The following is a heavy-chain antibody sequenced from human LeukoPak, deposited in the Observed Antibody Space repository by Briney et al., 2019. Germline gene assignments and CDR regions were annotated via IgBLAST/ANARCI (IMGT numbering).Heavy chain of an antibody. J-gene: IGHJ4*02. CDR1: ASTFTSHW. CDR2: IKQDGSEK. Sequence: PGGSLRLSCAASASTFTSHWMSWVRQAPGKGLEWVANIKQDGSEKYYVDSVKGRFIISRDNAKNSLYLQMNSLRADDTAVYYCARGRRWLQPLDYWGQGTLVTVSS. CDR3: ARGRRWLQPLDY. D-gene: IGHD5-24*01. V-gene: IGHV3-7*01.